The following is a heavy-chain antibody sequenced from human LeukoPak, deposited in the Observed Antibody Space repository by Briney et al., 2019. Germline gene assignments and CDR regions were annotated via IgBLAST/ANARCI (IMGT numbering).Heavy chain of an antibody. CDR2: IYYSGST. D-gene: IGHD2/OR15-2a*01. V-gene: IGHV4-31*03. Sequence: SETLSLTCTVSGGSISSGGYYWSWIRQHPGKGLEWIGYIYYSGSTYYNPSLKSRVTISVDTSKNQFSLKLSSVTAADTAVYYCAGHHPRNTVDFWGLGTLVTVSS. CDR3: AGHHPRNTVDF. J-gene: IGHJ4*02. CDR1: GGSISSGGYY.